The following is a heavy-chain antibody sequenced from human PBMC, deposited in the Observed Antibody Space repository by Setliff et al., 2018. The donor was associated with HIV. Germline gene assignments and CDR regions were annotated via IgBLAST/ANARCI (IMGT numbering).Heavy chain of an antibody. V-gene: IGHV1-3*01. CDR3: ARDHPSGSYLDY. CDR2: TNAGNGNT. CDR1: GYTFTSYA. D-gene: IGHD1-26*01. Sequence: ASVKVSCKASGYTFTSYAMHWVRQAPGQRLEWMGWTNAGNGNTKYSQKFQGRVTITRDTSASTAYMELSSLRSEDTAVYYCARDHPSGSYLDYWGQGTLVTVSS. J-gene: IGHJ4*02.